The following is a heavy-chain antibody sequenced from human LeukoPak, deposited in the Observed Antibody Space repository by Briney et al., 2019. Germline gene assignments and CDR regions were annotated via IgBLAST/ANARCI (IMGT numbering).Heavy chain of an antibody. CDR3: AAERGSYGVGTH. D-gene: IGHD1-26*01. CDR1: GFTFSDYY. CDR2: ISSSSSYT. V-gene: IGHV3-11*03. J-gene: IGHJ4*02. Sequence: PGGSLRLSCAASGFTFSDYYMSWIRQAPGQGLEWVSYISSSSSYTNYADSVKGRFTISRDNAKNSLYLQMNSLRAEDTAVYYCAAERGSYGVGTHWGQGTLVTVSS.